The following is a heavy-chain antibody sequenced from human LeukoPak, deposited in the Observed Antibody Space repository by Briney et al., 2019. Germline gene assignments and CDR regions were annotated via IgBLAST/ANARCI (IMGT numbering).Heavy chain of an antibody. CDR1: GGSISSYY. D-gene: IGHD4-4*01. Sequence: SETLSLTCTVSGGSISSYYWSWIRQPPGKGLEWIGYIYYSGSTNYNPSLKSRVTISVDTSKNQFSLKLSSVTAADTAVYYCARQAYSNYFDYWGQGTLVTVSS. CDR3: ARQAYSNYFDY. J-gene: IGHJ4*02. V-gene: IGHV4-59*08. CDR2: IYYSGST.